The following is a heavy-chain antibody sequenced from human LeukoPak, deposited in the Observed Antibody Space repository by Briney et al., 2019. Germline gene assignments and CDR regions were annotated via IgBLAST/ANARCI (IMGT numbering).Heavy chain of an antibody. V-gene: IGHV1-8*03. CDR3: ARGNLGHCSSTSCYSVDY. Sequence: VSVKVSCKASGYTFITYDINWVRQATGQGLEWMGWMNPNSGNTGYAQKFQGRVTITRDTSISTAYMELSSLRSEDTAVYYCARGNLGHCSSTSCYSVDYWGQGTLVTVSS. D-gene: IGHD2-2*02. CDR2: MNPNSGNT. CDR1: GYTFITYD. J-gene: IGHJ4*02.